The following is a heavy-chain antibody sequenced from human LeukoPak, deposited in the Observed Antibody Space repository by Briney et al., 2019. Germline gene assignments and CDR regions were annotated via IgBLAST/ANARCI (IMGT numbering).Heavy chain of an antibody. D-gene: IGHD3-22*01. V-gene: IGHV3-21*01. Sequence: GGSLRLSCAASGFTFSSYSMIWVRQAPGKGLEWVSYISISSSSMYYADSMKGRITISRDNAKNSLYLQMNSLRAEDTAVYYCARGSGDSSGLGAFDIWGQGTMVTVSS. J-gene: IGHJ3*02. CDR1: GFTFSSYS. CDR2: ISISSSSM. CDR3: ARGSGDSSGLGAFDI.